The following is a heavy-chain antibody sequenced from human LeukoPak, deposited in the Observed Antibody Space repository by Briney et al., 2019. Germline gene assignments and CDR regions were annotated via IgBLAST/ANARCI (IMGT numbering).Heavy chain of an antibody. Sequence: PGGSLRLSCAASGFSFRNYDMHWVRQPPGKGLEWVSGIGGAGDTYYPGAVEGRFTIFRENGENSLYLQMNSLRAGDTAVYYCARSRGGATVFDGLDVWGQGTTVTVSS. CDR3: ARSRGGATVFDGLDV. J-gene: IGHJ6*02. CDR1: GFSFRNYD. V-gene: IGHV3-13*01. D-gene: IGHD1-26*01. CDR2: IGGAGDT.